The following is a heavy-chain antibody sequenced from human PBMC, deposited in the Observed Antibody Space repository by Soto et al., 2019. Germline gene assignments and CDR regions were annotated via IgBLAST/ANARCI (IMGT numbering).Heavy chain of an antibody. CDR3: AKEAARIYLYYAMDV. J-gene: IGHJ6*02. CDR2: ISWDGGGT. Sequence: GGSLRLSCAASGFTFHDYAMHWVRQAPGKGLEWVSLISWDGGGTYYADSVKGRFTISRDNSKNSLYLQMDYLRVEDTALYYRAKEAARIYLYYAMDVWGQGTTVTVSS. CDR1: GFTFHDYA. D-gene: IGHD6-13*01. V-gene: IGHV3-43D*04.